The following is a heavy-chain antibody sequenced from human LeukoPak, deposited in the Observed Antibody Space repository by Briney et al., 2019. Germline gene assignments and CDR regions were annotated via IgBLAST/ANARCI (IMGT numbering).Heavy chain of an antibody. CDR1: GFTVSSNY. J-gene: IGHJ3*02. CDR2: ISGSGGST. Sequence: PGGSLRLSCAASGFTVSSNYMSWVRQAPGKGLEWVSAISGSGGSTYYADSVKGRFTISRDNSKNTLYLQMNSLRAEDTAVYYCAKDRGSKWLQLPYDAFDIWGQGTMVTVSS. V-gene: IGHV3-23*01. D-gene: IGHD5-24*01. CDR3: AKDRGSKWLQLPYDAFDI.